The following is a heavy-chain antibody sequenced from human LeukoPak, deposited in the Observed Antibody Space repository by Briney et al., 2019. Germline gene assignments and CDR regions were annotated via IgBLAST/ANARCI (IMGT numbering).Heavy chain of an antibody. Sequence: ASVKVSCKASGYTFTSYGISWVRQAPGQGLEWMGRISAYNGNTNYAQKLQGRVTMTTDTSTSTAYMELRSLRSDDTAVYYCARDWLIVGATASLDYWGQGTLVTVSS. D-gene: IGHD1-26*01. J-gene: IGHJ4*02. V-gene: IGHV1-18*01. CDR3: ARDWLIVGATASLDY. CDR1: GYTFTSYG. CDR2: ISAYNGNT.